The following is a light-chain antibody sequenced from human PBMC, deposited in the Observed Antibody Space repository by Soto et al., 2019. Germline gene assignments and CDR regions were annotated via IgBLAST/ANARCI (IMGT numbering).Light chain of an antibody. CDR2: RNN. J-gene: IGLJ1*01. V-gene: IGLV1-47*01. CDR1: SSNIGSNY. Sequence: QSVLTQPPSASGTPGQRVTISCSGSSSNIGSNYVYWYQQLPGTAPKLLIYRNNQRPSGVPDRFSGSKSGTSASLAISGLRSEDEADYYCAAWDDSLSGFYVFGTGTKLPVL. CDR3: AAWDDSLSGFYV.